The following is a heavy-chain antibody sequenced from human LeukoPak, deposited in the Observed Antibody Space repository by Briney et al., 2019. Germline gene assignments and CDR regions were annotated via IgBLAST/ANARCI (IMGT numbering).Heavy chain of an antibody. CDR2: IYSGGST. CDR3: ARDGSGSYSIWTPY. D-gene: IGHD3-10*01. V-gene: IGHV3-53*01. J-gene: IGHJ4*02. CDR1: GFTVSSNY. Sequence: GGSLRLSCAASGFTVSSNYMGWVRQAPGKGVEWGSVIYSGGSTYYAASVNRPFPLSSDNSKNHLYLQMNSLRGEDTAVYYCARDGSGSYSIWTPYWGQGTLVTVSS.